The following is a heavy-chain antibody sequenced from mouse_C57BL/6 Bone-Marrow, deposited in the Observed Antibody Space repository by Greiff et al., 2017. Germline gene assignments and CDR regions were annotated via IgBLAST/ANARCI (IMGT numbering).Heavy chain of an antibody. J-gene: IGHJ3*01. CDR3: SKDSSGYLFAY. D-gene: IGHD3-2*02. CDR2: LNPNYGTT. V-gene: IGHV1-39*01. CDR1: GYSFTDYN. Sequence: EVHLVESGPELVKPGASVKISCTASGYSFTDYNMNWVKQSNGKSLEWIGVLNPNYGTTSYNQKFKGKATLTVDQSSSTAYMQLNSLTSEDSAVYYCSKDSSGYLFAYWGQGTLVTVSA.